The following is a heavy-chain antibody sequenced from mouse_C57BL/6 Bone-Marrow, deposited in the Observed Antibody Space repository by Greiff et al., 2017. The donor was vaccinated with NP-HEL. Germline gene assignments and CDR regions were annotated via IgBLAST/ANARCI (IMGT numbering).Heavy chain of an antibody. CDR2: IYPGDGDT. Sequence: QVQLKESGPELVKPGASVKISCKASGYAFSSSWMNWVKQRPGKGLEWIGRIYPGDGDTNYNGKFKGKATLTADKSSSTAYMQLSSLTSEDSAVXRCARNGNFGYWGQGTTLTVSS. V-gene: IGHV1-82*01. CDR1: GYAFSSSW. CDR3: ARNGNFGY. D-gene: IGHD2-1*01. J-gene: IGHJ2*01.